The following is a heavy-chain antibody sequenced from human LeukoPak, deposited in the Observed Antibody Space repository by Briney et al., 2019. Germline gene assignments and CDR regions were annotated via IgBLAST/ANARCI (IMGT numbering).Heavy chain of an antibody. J-gene: IGHJ5*02. CDR3: ARRGKSSGWGSRWSDP. CDR1: GGSISSSSYY. D-gene: IGHD6-19*01. V-gene: IGHV4-39*01. CDR2: IYYSGST. Sequence: SETLSLTCTVSGGSISSSSYYWGWIRQPPGKGLEWIGSIYYSGSTYYNPSLKSRVTISVDTSKNQFSLKLSSVTAADTAVYYCARRGKSSGWGSRWSDPWGQGTLVTVSS.